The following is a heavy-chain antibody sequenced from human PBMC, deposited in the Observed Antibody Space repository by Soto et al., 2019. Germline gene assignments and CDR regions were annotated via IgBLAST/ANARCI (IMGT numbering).Heavy chain of an antibody. D-gene: IGHD3-22*01. CDR1: GGSISRGGYY. J-gene: IGHJ4*02. CDR2: IYYSGST. Sequence: SETLSLTCTVSGGSISRGGYYWSWIRQHPGKGLEWIGYIYYSGSTYYNPSLKSRVTISVDTSKNQFSLKLSSVTAADTAVYYCARLTHYYDSSGYCFDYWGQGTLVTVSS. CDR3: ARLTHYYDSSGYCFDY. V-gene: IGHV4-31*03.